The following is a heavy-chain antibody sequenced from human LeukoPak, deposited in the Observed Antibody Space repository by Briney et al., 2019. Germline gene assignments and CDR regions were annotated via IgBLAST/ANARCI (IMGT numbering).Heavy chain of an antibody. Sequence: GGSLRLSCVAAGFTFSSYAMSWVRQAPGKGLEWVSSISGSGGRTYYADSVKGRFTISRDNAKNSLYLQMNSLRAEDTAVYYCARGLDLGATYDYWGQGTLVTVSS. CDR1: GFTFSSYA. D-gene: IGHD5-12*01. CDR3: ARGLDLGATYDY. CDR2: ISGSGGRT. J-gene: IGHJ4*02. V-gene: IGHV3-23*01.